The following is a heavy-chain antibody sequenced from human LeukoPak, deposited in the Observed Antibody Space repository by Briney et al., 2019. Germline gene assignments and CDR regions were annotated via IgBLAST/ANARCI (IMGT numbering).Heavy chain of an antibody. V-gene: IGHV4-61*02. CDR1: GGSISSGSYY. D-gene: IGHD3-3*01. Sequence: PSETLSLTCTVSGGSISSGSYYWSWIRQPAGKGLEWIGRIYTSGSTNYNPSPKSRVTISVDASKNQLSLKLSSVTAADTAVYYCARAFGVVIYFDYWGQGTLVTVSS. CDR2: IYTSGST. J-gene: IGHJ4*02. CDR3: ARAFGVVIYFDY.